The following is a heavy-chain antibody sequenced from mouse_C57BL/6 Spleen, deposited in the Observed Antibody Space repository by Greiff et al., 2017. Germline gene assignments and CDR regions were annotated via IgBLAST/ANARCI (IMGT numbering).Heavy chain of an antibody. CDR1: GYTFTDYE. J-gene: IGHJ3*01. CDR2: IDPETGGT. D-gene: IGHD2-4*01. Sequence: VQLQQSGAELVRPGASVTLSCKASGYTFTDYEMHWVKQTPVHGLEWIGAIDPETGGTAYNQKFKGKAILTADKSSSTAYMELRSLTSEDSAVYYCTRDYDVAWFAYWGQGTLVTVSA. V-gene: IGHV1-15*01. CDR3: TRDYDVAWFAY.